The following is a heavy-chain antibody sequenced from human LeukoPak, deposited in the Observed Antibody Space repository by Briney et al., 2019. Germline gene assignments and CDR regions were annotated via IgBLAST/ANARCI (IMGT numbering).Heavy chain of an antibody. CDR2: INPSGGST. V-gene: IGHV1-46*01. J-gene: IGHJ4*02. CDR1: GYTFTKYG. D-gene: IGHD3-3*01. CDR3: AREGRSGYYYFDY. Sequence: GASVKVSCKASGYTFTKYGLTWVRQAPGQGLEWMGIINPSGGSTSYAQKFQGRVTMTRDTSTSTVYMELSSLRSEDTAVYNCAREGRSGYYYFDYWGQGTLVTVSS.